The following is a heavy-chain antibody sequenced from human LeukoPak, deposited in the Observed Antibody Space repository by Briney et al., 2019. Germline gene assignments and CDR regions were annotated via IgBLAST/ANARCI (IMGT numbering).Heavy chain of an antibody. CDR1: GFTFSSYW. J-gene: IGHJ4*02. V-gene: IGHV3-9*01. D-gene: IGHD6-19*01. CDR3: AKDNRRHYTSGPNPDSLH. CDR2: ISWNSGSI. Sequence: GGSLRLSCAASGFTFSSYWMSWVRQAPGKGLEWVSGISWNSGSIDYADSVKGRFTISRDNAKNSLYLQMNSLRVEDTAFYYCAKDNRRHYTSGPNPDSLHWGQGALVTVSS.